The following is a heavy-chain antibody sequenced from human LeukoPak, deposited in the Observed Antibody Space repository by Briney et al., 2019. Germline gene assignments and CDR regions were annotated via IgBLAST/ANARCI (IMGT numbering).Heavy chain of an antibody. CDR1: GFTFSSYA. Sequence: PGGSLRLSCAASGFTFSSYAMSWVRQAPGKGLEWVSVITASGDSTYYADSVRGRFTISRDNSKSTLYLQMNSPRADDTAVYYCAKSDHGFWTGYKKWGQGTLVTVSS. D-gene: IGHD3/OR15-3a*01. CDR3: AKSDHGFWTGYKK. CDR2: ITASGDST. V-gene: IGHV3-23*01. J-gene: IGHJ4*02.